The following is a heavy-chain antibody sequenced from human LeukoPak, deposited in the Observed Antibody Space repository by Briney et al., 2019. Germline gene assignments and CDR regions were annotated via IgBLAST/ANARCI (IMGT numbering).Heavy chain of an antibody. CDR2: ISWSGAQL. CDR3: AKAIAAVAGYDAFDI. J-gene: IGHJ3*02. CDR1: GFRFEDFA. V-gene: IGHV3-9*01. Sequence: GGSLRLSCAASGFRFEDFAMFWVRQVSGKGLEWVSFISWSGAQLGYADFVEGRFTISRDNAKNSLYLELSGLRTEDTAMYFCAKAIAAVAGYDAFDIWGQGTMVTVSS. D-gene: IGHD6-19*01.